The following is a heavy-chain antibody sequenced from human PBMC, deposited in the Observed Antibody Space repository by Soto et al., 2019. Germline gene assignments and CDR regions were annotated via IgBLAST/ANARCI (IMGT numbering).Heavy chain of an antibody. V-gene: IGHV3-30-3*01. CDR2: ISYDGSNK. CDR3: VRDRDDFWSGNHYFDY. D-gene: IGHD3-3*01. J-gene: IGHJ4*02. Sequence: PGGSLRLSCAASGFTFSSYAMHWVRQAPGKGLEWVAVISYDGSNKYYADSVKGRFTISRDNSKNTLYLQMNSLRAEDTAVYYCVRDRDDFWSGNHYFDYWGQGTLVTVSS. CDR1: GFTFSSYA.